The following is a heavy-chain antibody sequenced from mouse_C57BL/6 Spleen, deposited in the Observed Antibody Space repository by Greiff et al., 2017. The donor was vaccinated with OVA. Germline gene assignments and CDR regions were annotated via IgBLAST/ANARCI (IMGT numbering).Heavy chain of an antibody. CDR3: ASSDDYDKFDY. CDR1: GYTFTSYW. J-gene: IGHJ2*01. Sequence: QVQLQQPGAELVKPGASVKLSCKASGYTFTSYWMHWVKQRPGQGLEWIGMIHPNSGSTNYNEKFKSKATLTVDKSSSTAYMQLSSLTSEDSAVYYCASSDDYDKFDYWGQGTTLTVSS. D-gene: IGHD2-4*01. CDR2: IHPNSGST. V-gene: IGHV1-64*01.